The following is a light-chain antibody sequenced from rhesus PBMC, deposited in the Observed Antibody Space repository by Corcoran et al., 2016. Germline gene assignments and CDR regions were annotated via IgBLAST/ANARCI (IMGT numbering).Light chain of an antibody. J-gene: IGKJ1*01. CDR1: QSISRW. CDR3: QQYSESPPT. CDR2: KAS. V-gene: IGKV1-22*01. Sequence: DIQMTQSPSSLSASVGDTVTITCRASQSISRWSAWYQQKPGKAPKILIDKASTLETGVPSRFSGSGSGTDFTLTISSLQFNDFATYYCQQYSESPPTFGQGTKVEIK.